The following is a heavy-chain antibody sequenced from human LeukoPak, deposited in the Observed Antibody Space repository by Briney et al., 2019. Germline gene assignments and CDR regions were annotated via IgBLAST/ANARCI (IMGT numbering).Heavy chain of an antibody. CDR3: ARDISAVTTRRAFDY. V-gene: IGHV4-61*08. D-gene: IGHD4-17*01. CDR1: NXSVYSGGSY. CDR2: IYYSGST. J-gene: IGHJ4*02. Sequence: SETLSLTCTVSNXSVYSGGSYWNWIRQPPGKGLEWIGYIYYSGSTNYNPSLKSRVTISLDASKNQFSLKLSSVTAADTALYYCARDISAVTTRRAFDYWGQGTVVTVSS.